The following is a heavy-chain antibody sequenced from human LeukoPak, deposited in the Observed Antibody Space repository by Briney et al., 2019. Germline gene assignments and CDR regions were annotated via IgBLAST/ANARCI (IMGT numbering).Heavy chain of an antibody. CDR3: ARGIAAAGNDY. CDR2: MNPNSGNT. V-gene: IGHV1-8*01. D-gene: IGHD6-13*01. J-gene: IGHJ4*02. CDR1: GYTFTSYD. Sequence: GASVKVSCKAPGYTFTSYDINWVRQATGQGLEWMGWMNPNSGNTGYAQKFQGRVAMTRNTSISTAYMELSSLRSEDTAVYYCARGIAAAGNDYWGQGTLVTVSS.